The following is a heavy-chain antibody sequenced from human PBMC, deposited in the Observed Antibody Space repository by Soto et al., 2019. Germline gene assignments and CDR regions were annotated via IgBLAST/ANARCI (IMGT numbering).Heavy chain of an antibody. Sequence: GASVKVSSKASGYTFTSYDINWVRQATGQGLEWMGWMHPNSGNTGYAQKFQGRVTMTRNTSISTAYMELSSLRSEDTAVYYCAGGPKLCTFSDLAFWGKGTSVPVSS. CDR3: AGGPKLCTFSDLAF. J-gene: IGHJ6*04. CDR2: MHPNSGNT. D-gene: IGHD2-2*01. V-gene: IGHV1-8*01. CDR1: GYTFTSYD.